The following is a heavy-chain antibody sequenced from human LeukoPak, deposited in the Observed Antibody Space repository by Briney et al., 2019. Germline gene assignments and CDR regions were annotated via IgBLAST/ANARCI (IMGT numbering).Heavy chain of an antibody. J-gene: IGHJ5*02. CDR3: ARGRDGPSPSGSYFRYWFDP. CDR1: GGSFSGYY. D-gene: IGHD1-26*01. Sequence: SETLSLTCAVYGGSFSGYYWSWIRQPPGKGLEWIGEINHSGSTNYNPSLKSRVTISVDTSKNQFSLKLSSVTAADTAVYYCARGRDGPSPSGSYFRYWFDPWGQGTLVTVSS. CDR2: INHSGST. V-gene: IGHV4-34*01.